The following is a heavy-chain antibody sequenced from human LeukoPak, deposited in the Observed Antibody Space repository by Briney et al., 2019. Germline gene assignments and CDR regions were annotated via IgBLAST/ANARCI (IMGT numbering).Heavy chain of an antibody. J-gene: IGHJ4*02. Sequence: PSETLSLTCTVSGGSISSYYWSWIRQPPGKGLEWIAYISDIGSINYNPSLKSRVTISLETSKNQFSLKLSSVTAADTAVYYCAGHHPRNTVNFWGQGTLVTVSS. CDR2: ISDIGSI. CDR3: AGHHPRNTVNF. CDR1: GGSISSYY. V-gene: IGHV4-59*08. D-gene: IGHD2-8*02.